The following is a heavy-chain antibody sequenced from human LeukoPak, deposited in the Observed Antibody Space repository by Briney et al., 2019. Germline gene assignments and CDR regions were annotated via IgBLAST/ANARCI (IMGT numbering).Heavy chain of an antibody. D-gene: IGHD3-22*01. CDR1: GFTFSSYA. CDR3: AKEIGMTYYYDSSGYYSYFDY. CDR2: ISGSGGST. Sequence: PGGSLRLSCAASGFTFSSYAMSWVRQAPGKGLEWVSAISGSGGSTYYADSVKGRFTISRDNSKNTLYLQMNSLRAEDTAVYYCAKEIGMTYYYDSSGYYSYFDYWGQGTLVTVSS. J-gene: IGHJ4*02. V-gene: IGHV3-23*01.